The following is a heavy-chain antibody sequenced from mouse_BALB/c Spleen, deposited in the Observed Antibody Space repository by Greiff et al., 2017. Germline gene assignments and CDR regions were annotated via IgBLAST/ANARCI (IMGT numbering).Heavy chain of an antibody. CDR1: GYTFTSYW. V-gene: IGHV1S81*02. Sequence: QVQLKQSGAELVKPGASVKLSCKASGYTFTSYWMHWVKQRPGQGLEWIGEINPSNGCTNYNEKFKSKATLTVDKSSSTAYMQLSSLTSEDSAVYYCARSAYYDHIFAYWGQGTLVTVSA. CDR3: ARSAYYDHIFAY. J-gene: IGHJ3*01. CDR2: INPSNGCT. D-gene: IGHD2-4*01.